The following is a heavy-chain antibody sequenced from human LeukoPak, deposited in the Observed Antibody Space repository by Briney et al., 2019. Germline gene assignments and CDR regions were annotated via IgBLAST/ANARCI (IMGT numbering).Heavy chain of an antibody. CDR3: AKRVWDSGTFGGFDY. CDR1: GFTFSSYA. J-gene: IGHJ4*02. Sequence: GGSLRLSCAASGFTFSSYAMSWVRQAPGKGLEWVSAISGSGGSTYYADSVKGRFTISRDNSKNTLYLQMNSLRAEDTAVYYCAKRVWDSGTFGGFDYWGQGTLVTVSS. D-gene: IGHD3-10*01. CDR2: ISGSGGST. V-gene: IGHV3-23*01.